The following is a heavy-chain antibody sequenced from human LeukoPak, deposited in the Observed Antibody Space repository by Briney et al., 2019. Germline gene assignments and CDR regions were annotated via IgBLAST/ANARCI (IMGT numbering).Heavy chain of an antibody. J-gene: IGHJ3*02. CDR3: ARDDPLGGAFDI. CDR2: INPNSGGT. V-gene: IGHV1-2*02. CDR1: GYTFTGYY. D-gene: IGHD3-16*01. Sequence: ASVKVSCKASGYTFTGYYIHWVRQAPGQGLEWMGWINPNSGGTKYAQKLQGRVTMTRDTSISTAYMDLSRLRSDDTAVYFCARDDPLGGAFDIWGQGTMVTVSS.